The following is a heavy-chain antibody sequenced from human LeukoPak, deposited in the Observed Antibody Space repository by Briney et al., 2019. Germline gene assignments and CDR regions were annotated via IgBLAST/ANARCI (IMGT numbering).Heavy chain of an antibody. CDR3: AKGSQWELLMGVFDY. V-gene: IGHV3-30-3*01. CDR2: ISYDGSNK. CDR1: GFTFSSYA. Sequence: GGSLRLSCAASGFTFSSYAMHWVRQAPGKGLEWVAVISYDGSNKYYADSVKGRLTVSKDISKKTLYLQMNSLRADDTAVYYCAKGSQWELLMGVFDYWGQGTLVTVSS. D-gene: IGHD3-10*01. J-gene: IGHJ4*02.